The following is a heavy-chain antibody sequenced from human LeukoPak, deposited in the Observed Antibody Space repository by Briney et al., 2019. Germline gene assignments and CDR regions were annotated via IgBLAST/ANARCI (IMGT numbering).Heavy chain of an antibody. J-gene: IGHJ3*02. CDR3: AAFSSPGINDAFDI. D-gene: IGHD2-2*01. V-gene: IGHV1-58*01. Sequence: SVKVSCKASGFTFTSSAVQWVRQARGQRLEWIGWIVVGSGNTNYAQKFQERVTITRDMSTSTAYMELSSLRSEDTAVYYCAAFSSPGINDAFDIWGQGTMVTVSS. CDR1: GFTFTSSA. CDR2: IVVGSGNT.